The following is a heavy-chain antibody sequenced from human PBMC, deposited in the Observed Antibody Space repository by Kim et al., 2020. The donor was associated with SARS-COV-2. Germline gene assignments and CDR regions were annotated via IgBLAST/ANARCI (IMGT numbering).Heavy chain of an antibody. J-gene: IGHJ5*02. Sequence: SETLSLTCAVYGGSFSGYYWSWIRQPPGKGLEWIGEINHSGSTNYNPSLKSRVTISVDTSKNQFSLKLSSVTAADTAVYYCARAGHYYGSGKYMFDPWGQGTLVTVSS. CDR3: ARAGHYYGSGKYMFDP. CDR2: INHSGST. CDR1: GGSFSGYY. V-gene: IGHV4-34*01. D-gene: IGHD3-10*01.